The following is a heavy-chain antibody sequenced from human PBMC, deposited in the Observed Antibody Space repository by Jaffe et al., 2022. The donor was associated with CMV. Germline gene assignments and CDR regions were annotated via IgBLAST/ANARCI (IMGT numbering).Heavy chain of an antibody. Sequence: QVQLQESGPGLVKPSETLSLTCTVSGGSISSYYWSWIRQPPGKGLEWIGYIYYSGSTNYNPSLKSRVTISVDTSKNQFSLKLSSVTAADTAVYYCARHSGGDGYKPDAFDIWGQGTMVTVSS. J-gene: IGHJ3*02. CDR2: IYYSGST. CDR1: GGSISSYY. CDR3: ARHSGGDGYKPDAFDI. D-gene: IGHD5-12*01. V-gene: IGHV4-59*08.